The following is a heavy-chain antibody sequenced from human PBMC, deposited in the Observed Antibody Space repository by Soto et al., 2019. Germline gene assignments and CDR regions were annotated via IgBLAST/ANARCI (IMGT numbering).Heavy chain of an antibody. Sequence: DVQLVESGGGLVQPGGSLRLSCAASGFIFSNYHMNWVRQAPGKGLEWVSYIRNSGNTIYYANSVKGRVTISRDNAKDLLYLQMNSLRDEDTAVYYCTRQNIEPSSGWYPWGQGTLVTVSS. J-gene: IGHJ5*02. CDR3: TRQNIEPSSGWYP. D-gene: IGHD6-13*01. CDR1: GFIFSNYH. CDR2: IRNSGNTI. V-gene: IGHV3-48*02.